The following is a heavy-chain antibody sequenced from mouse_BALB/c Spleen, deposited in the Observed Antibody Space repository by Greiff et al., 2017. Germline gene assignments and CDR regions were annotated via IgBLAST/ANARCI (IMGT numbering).Heavy chain of an antibody. D-gene: IGHD2-1*01. CDR1: GYTFTDYA. V-gene: IGHV1S137*01. CDR2: ISTYYGNT. CDR3: ARSRGNYGDY. Sequence: QVQLQQSGAELVRPGVSVKISCKGSGYTFTDYAMHWVKQSHAKSLEWIGVISTYYGNTNYNQKFKGKATMTVDKSSSTAYMELARLTSEDSAIYYCARSRGNYGDYWGQGTSVTVSS. J-gene: IGHJ4*01.